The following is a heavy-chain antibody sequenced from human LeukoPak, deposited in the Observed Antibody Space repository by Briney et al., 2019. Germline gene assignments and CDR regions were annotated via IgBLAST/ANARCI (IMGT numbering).Heavy chain of an antibody. D-gene: IGHD4-17*01. J-gene: IGHJ4*02. CDR2: IHHSGST. V-gene: IGHV4-38-2*02. Sequence: PSETLSLTCTVSGYSISSGYYWGWIRQPPGKGLEWIGSIHHSGSTYYNPSLKSRVTISVDTSKNQFSLKLSSVTAADTAVYYCARGDYGDCSFDYWGQGTLVTVSS. CDR3: ARGDYGDCSFDY. CDR1: GYSISSGYY.